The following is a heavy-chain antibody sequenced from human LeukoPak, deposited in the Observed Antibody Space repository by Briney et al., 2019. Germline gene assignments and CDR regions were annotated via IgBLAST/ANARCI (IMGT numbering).Heavy chain of an antibody. D-gene: IGHD3-22*01. Sequence: GASVKVSCKASGYTFTGCYMHWVRQAPGQGLEWMGWINPNSGGTNYAQKFQGRATMTRDTSISTAYMELSRLRSDDTAVYYCARALYYYDSSGYSDYWGQGTLVTVSS. J-gene: IGHJ4*02. CDR1: GYTFTGCY. V-gene: IGHV1-2*02. CDR2: INPNSGGT. CDR3: ARALYYYDSSGYSDY.